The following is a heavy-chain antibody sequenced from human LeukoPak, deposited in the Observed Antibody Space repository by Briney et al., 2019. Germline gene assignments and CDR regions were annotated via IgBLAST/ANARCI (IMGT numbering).Heavy chain of an antibody. Sequence: SETLSLTCAVYGGSFSGYYWSWIRQPPGKGLEWIGEINHSGSTNYNPSLKSRVTISVDTSKNQFSLKLSSVTAADTAVYYCARVHTLQGVDYWGQGTLVTVSS. D-gene: IGHD3-16*01. CDR3: ARVHTLQGVDY. CDR1: GGSFSGYY. J-gene: IGHJ4*02. V-gene: IGHV4-34*01. CDR2: INHSGST.